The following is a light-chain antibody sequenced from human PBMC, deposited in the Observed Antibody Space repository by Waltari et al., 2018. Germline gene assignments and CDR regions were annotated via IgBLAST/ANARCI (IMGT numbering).Light chain of an antibody. CDR3: QHGYGTPYS. J-gene: IGKJ2*03. CDR2: KAS. CDR1: ENVNNY. V-gene: IGKV1-39*01. Sequence: DIQMTQSPSSLSASVGDRVTITCRASENVNNYLNWYQQKPGKATKCLIYKASTLQSGVPSRFGGSGSGTYYTFTFSSLQSEDVATYYCQHGYGTPYSFGQGTKVKIK.